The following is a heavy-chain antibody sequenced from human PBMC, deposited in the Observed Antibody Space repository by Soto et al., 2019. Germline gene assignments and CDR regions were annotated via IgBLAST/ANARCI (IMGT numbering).Heavy chain of an antibody. D-gene: IGHD4-17*01. CDR3: ATTVTTAWGY. V-gene: IGHV3-30*03. CDR2: ISYDGSNK. Sequence: QVQLVESGGGVVQPGRSLRLSCAASGFTFSSYGMHWVRQAPGKGLEWGAVISYDGSNKYYADSVKGRFTISRDNSKNTLYLQMNSLRAEDTAVYYCATTVTTAWGYWGQGTLVTVSS. J-gene: IGHJ4*02. CDR1: GFTFSSYG.